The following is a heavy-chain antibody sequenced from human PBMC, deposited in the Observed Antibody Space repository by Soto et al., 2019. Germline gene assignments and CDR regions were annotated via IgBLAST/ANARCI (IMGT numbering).Heavy chain of an antibody. CDR3: ARVLYCGGDCSYYMYV. Sequence: ASVKVSCKASGYTFTSYDINWVRQATGQGLEWMGWMNPNSGNTGYAQKFQGRVTMTRNTSISTAYMELSSLRSEDTAVYYCARVLYCGGDCSYYMYVRGKGTTVPVSS. CDR1: GYTFTSYD. J-gene: IGHJ6*03. D-gene: IGHD2-21*01. CDR2: MNPNSGNT. V-gene: IGHV1-8*01.